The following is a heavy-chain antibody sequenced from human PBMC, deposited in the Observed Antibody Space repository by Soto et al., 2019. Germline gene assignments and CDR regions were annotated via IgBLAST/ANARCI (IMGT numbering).Heavy chain of an antibody. J-gene: IGHJ4*02. CDR2: ISYDGSSK. CDR1: GFSFSNYG. CDR3: SKDRRGGRAVLDS. V-gene: IGHV3-30*18. D-gene: IGHD2-8*01. Sequence: GGSLRLSCAASGFSFSNYGMHWVRQAPGKGLEWVAVISYDGSSKYHADSVKGRFTISRDNSKNTLHLQMNSLRAEDTAVYYCSKDRRGGRAVLDSWGQGAPVTVSS.